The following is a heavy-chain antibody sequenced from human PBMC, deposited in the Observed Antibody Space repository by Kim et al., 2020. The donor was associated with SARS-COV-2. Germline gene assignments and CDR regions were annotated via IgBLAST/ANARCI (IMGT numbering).Heavy chain of an antibody. V-gene: IGHV4-61*01. CDR2: IYYSGST. Sequence: SETLSLTCTVSGGSVRSGSYYWSWIRQPPGKGLEWIGYIYYSGSTNYNPSLKSRVTISVDTSKNQFSLKLSSVTAADTAVYYCAREVLWFGESGMDVWGQGTTVTVSS. CDR1: GGSVRSGSYY. D-gene: IGHD3-10*01. CDR3: AREVLWFGESGMDV. J-gene: IGHJ6*02.